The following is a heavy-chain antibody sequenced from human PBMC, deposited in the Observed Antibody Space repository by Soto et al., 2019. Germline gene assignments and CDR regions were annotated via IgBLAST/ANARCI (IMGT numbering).Heavy chain of an antibody. Sequence: XSVKVSCKGSGYTFTSYGISWVRQAPGQGLEWMGWISAYNGNTNYAQKLQGRVTMTTDTSTSTAYMELRSLRSDDTAVYYCARGVYCGGDCYSYYFDYWGQGTLVTVSS. V-gene: IGHV1-18*04. D-gene: IGHD2-21*02. CDR1: GYTFTSYG. CDR2: ISAYNGNT. CDR3: ARGVYCGGDCYSYYFDY. J-gene: IGHJ4*02.